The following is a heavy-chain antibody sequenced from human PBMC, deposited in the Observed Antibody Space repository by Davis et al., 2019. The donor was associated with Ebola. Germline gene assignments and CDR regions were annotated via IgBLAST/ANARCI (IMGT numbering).Heavy chain of an antibody. Sequence: GGSLRLSCAASGFTFDAYAMHWVRQAPGKGLEWVSLISGDGGSTYYADSVKGRFTISRDNSKNSLYLQMNSLRTEDTALYYCAKDYYDILTGYPSYYYGMDVWGQGTTVTVSS. CDR2: ISGDGGST. CDR1: GFTFDAYA. V-gene: IGHV3-43*02. J-gene: IGHJ6*02. D-gene: IGHD3-9*01. CDR3: AKDYYDILTGYPSYYYGMDV.